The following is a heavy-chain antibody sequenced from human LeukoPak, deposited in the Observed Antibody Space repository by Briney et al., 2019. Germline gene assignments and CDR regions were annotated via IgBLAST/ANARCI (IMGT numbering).Heavy chain of an antibody. CDR1: GFTVSSNY. V-gene: IGHV3-53*01. CDR3: ARVVSGWLDY. CDR2: IYSGGST. D-gene: IGHD6-19*01. Sequence: GGSPSLSCAASGFTVSSNYMSWVRQAPGKGLEWVSVIYSGGSTYYADSVKGRFTISRDNSKNTLYLQMNSLRAEDTAVYYCARVVSGWLDYWGQGTLVTVSS. J-gene: IGHJ4*02.